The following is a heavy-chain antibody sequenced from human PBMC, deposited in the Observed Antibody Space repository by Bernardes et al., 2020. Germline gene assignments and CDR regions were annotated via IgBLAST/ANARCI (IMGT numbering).Heavy chain of an antibody. CDR2: VYHTGSA. Sequence: SETLSLTCDVSGGSISTHNWWTWVRQPPGKGLEWIGEVYHTGSANVKPSLKSRLTMSVDESKNHFSMTMTSVTAADTGVYFCARGGSCDGNKCIWGWFAPWGQGILVTVSS. J-gene: IGHJ5*02. CDR3: ARGGSCDGNKCIWGWFAP. D-gene: IGHD2-21*01. CDR1: GGSISTHNW. V-gene: IGHV4-4*02.